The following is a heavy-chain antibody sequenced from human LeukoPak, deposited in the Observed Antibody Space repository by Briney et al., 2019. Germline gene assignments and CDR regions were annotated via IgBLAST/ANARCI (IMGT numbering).Heavy chain of an antibody. CDR1: GYTFTSYG. V-gene: IGHV1-18*01. CDR2: ISAYNGNT. CDR3: ARDSAEWELRFGYFDY. J-gene: IGHJ4*02. Sequence: ASVKVSCKASGYTFTSYGISWVRQAPGQGLEWMGWISAYNGNTNYAQKLQGRVTVTTDTSTSTAYMELRSLRSDDTAVYYCARDSAEWELRFGYFDYWGQGTLVTVSS. D-gene: IGHD1-26*01.